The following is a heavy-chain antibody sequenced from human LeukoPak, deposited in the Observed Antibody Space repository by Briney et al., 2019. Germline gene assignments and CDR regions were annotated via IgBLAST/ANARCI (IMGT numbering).Heavy chain of an antibody. V-gene: IGHV1-69*05. CDR2: IIPIFGTA. CDR3: ARDQTYCYDSSGYYNAVY. Sequence: GASVKVSCKASGGTFSSYAISWVRQAPGQGLEWMGGIIPIFGTANYAQKFQGRVTITTDESTSTAYMELSSLRSEDTAVYYCARDQTYCYDSSGYYNAVYWGQGTLVTASS. J-gene: IGHJ4*02. D-gene: IGHD3-22*01. CDR1: GGTFSSYA.